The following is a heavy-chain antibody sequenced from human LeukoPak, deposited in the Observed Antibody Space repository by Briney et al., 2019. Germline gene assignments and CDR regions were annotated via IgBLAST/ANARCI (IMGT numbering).Heavy chain of an antibody. CDR2: INPNSGGT. Sequence: ASVKVSCKASGYTFTGYYMHWVRQAPGQGPEWMGWINPNSGGTNYAQKFQGRVTMTRDTSISTAYMELSRLRSDDTAVYYCARLGYCSSTSCYDDPFDYWGQGTLVTVSS. J-gene: IGHJ4*02. CDR1: GYTFTGYY. CDR3: ARLGYCSSTSCYDDPFDY. V-gene: IGHV1-2*02. D-gene: IGHD2-2*01.